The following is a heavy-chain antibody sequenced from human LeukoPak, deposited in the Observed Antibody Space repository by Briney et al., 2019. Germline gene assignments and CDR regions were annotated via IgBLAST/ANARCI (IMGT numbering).Heavy chain of an antibody. CDR1: GGSISSYY. V-gene: IGHV4-59*08. D-gene: IGHD6-6*01. J-gene: IGHJ6*03. CDR3: ARGEQLDDYMDV. Sequence: SETLSLTCTVSGGSISSYYWSWLRQPPGKGLEWIGYIYYSGSTNYNPSLKSRVTISVDTSKNQFSLKLSSVTAADTAVYYCARGEQLDDYMDVWGKGTTVTVSS. CDR2: IYYSGST.